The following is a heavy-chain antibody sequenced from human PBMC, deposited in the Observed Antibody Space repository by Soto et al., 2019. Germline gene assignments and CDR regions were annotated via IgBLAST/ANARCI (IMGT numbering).Heavy chain of an antibody. CDR3: AKDPRGIVGAGAWLDS. CDR1: GFSFSSYA. Sequence: QVHLVESGGDVVQPGRSLRLSCAASGFSFSSYAIHWVRQAPGKGLEWVAVISYDGSDMYYGDFVKGRFTISRDNSNNTLYLQMNSLRPDDTALYYCAKDPRGIVGAGAWLDSWGQGTLVIVSS. J-gene: IGHJ4*02. V-gene: IGHV3-30*18. CDR2: ISYDGSDM. D-gene: IGHD1-26*01.